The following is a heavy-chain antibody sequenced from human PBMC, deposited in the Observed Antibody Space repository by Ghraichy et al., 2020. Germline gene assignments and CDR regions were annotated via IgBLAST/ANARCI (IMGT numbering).Heavy chain of an antibody. CDR2: IYYSGRT. J-gene: IGHJ6*02. D-gene: IGHD2-21*01. CDR3: AREGGRTYSGVSYYGMDG. Sequence: SQTLSLTCTVSGGSISSSNYYWGWIRQPPGKGLEWIGSIYYSGRTFYNPSLKSRVTVSVDTSKNQFSLKLSSLTAADTAVFYCAREGGRTYSGVSYYGMDGWGQGTTVTVSS. V-gene: IGHV4-39*07. CDR1: GGSISSSNYY.